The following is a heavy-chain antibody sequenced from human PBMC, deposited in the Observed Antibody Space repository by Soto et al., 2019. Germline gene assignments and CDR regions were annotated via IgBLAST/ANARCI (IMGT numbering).Heavy chain of an antibody. Sequence: SETLSLTCTVSGGSISSYYWSWIRQPPGKGLEWIGYIYYSGSTNYNPSLKSRVTISVDTSKNQFSLKLSSVTAADTAVYYCARDYDSSGYLRTDDAFDIWGQGTMVTVSS. CDR2: IYYSGST. CDR3: ARDYDSSGYLRTDDAFDI. J-gene: IGHJ3*02. D-gene: IGHD3-22*01. V-gene: IGHV4-59*01. CDR1: GGSISSYY.